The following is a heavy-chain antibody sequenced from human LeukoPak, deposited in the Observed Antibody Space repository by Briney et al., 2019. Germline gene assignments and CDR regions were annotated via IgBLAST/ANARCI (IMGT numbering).Heavy chain of an antibody. Sequence: GGSLRLSCAASGFTFDDYAMHWVRQAPGKGLEWVSGISWNSGSIGYADSVKGRFTISRDNAKNSLYLQMNSLRAEDTALYYCARPLCGGDCYDLSYGMDVWGQGTTVTVSS. CDR3: ARPLCGGDCYDLSYGMDV. J-gene: IGHJ6*02. V-gene: IGHV3-9*01. D-gene: IGHD2-21*02. CDR1: GFTFDDYA. CDR2: ISWNSGSI.